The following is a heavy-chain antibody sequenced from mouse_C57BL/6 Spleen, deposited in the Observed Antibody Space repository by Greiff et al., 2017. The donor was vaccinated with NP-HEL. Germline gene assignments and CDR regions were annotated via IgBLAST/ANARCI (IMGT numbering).Heavy chain of an antibody. D-gene: IGHD4-1*01. J-gene: IGHJ4*01. CDR2: FYPGSGSI. CDR1: GYTFTEYT. Sequence: LVESGAELVKPGASVKLSCKASGYTFTEYTIHWVKQRSGQGLEWIGWFYPGSGSIKYNEKFKDKATLTADKSSSTVYMELSRLTSEDSAVYFCARHEEGWDSYYAMDYWGQGTSVTVSS. V-gene: IGHV1-62-2*01. CDR3: ARHEEGWDSYYAMDY.